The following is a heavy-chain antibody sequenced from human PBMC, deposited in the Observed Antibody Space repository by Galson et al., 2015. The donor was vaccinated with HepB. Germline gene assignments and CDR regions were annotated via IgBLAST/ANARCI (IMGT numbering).Heavy chain of an antibody. D-gene: IGHD3-22*01. CDR1: GFTFSNAW. J-gene: IGHJ4*02. CDR2: IKSKTDGGTT. CDR3: TTVGEYYYDSSAPY. Sequence: SLRLSCAASGFTFSNAWMSWVRQAPGKGLEWVGRIKSKTDGGTTDYAAPVKGRFTISRDDSQNTLYLQMNSLKTEDTAVYYCTTVGEYYYDSSAPYWGQGTLVTVSS. V-gene: IGHV3-15*01.